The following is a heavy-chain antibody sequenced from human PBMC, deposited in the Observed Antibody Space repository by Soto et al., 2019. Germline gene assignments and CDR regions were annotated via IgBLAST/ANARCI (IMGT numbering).Heavy chain of an antibody. CDR1: GGSISSYY. CDR2: IYYSGST. D-gene: IGHD3-22*01. Sequence: SETLSLTCTVSGGSISSYYWSWIRQPPGKGLEWIGYIYYSGSTNYNPSLKSRVTISVDTSKNQFSLKLSSVTAADTAVYYCARGPPASYNYYDSSGYLYYFDYWGQGTLVTVSS. J-gene: IGHJ4*02. V-gene: IGHV4-59*01. CDR3: ARGPPASYNYYDSSGYLYYFDY.